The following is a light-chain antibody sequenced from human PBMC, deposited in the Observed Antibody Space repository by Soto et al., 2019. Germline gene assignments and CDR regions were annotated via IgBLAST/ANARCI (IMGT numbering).Light chain of an antibody. V-gene: IGKV3-15*01. CDR2: GAS. CDR3: QQYNNWPPWT. J-gene: IGKJ1*01. CDR1: QSVSSN. Sequence: EMVMTQSPATLSVSPGERATLSFRVSQSVSSNLAWYQQKPGQAPRLLIYGASTRATGIPARFSGSGSGTEFTLTISSLQSEDFAVYYCQQYNNWPPWTFGQGTKVDIK.